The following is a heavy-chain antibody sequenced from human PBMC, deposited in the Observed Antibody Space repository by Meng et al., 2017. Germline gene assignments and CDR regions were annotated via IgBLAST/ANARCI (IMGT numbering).Heavy chain of an antibody. CDR3: ARGSRGPTMVRGVVFKV. Sequence: GSLRLSCAVYGGSFSGYYWSWIRQPPGKGLEWIGEINHSGSTNYNPSLKSRVTISVDTSKNQFSLKLSSVTAADTAVYYCARGSRGPTMVRGVVFKVWGQGTLVTVSS. D-gene: IGHD3-10*01. V-gene: IGHV4-34*01. CDR1: GGSFSGYY. J-gene: IGHJ4*02. CDR2: INHSGST.